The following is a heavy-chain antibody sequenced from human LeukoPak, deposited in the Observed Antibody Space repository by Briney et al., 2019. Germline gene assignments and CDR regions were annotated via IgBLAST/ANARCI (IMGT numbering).Heavy chain of an antibody. CDR1: GVTFSSYA. Sequence: SVKVSCKASGVTFSSYAISWVRQAPGQGLEWMGGIIPIFGTANYAQKFQGRVTITADKFTSTAYMELSSLRSEDTAVYYCAIAVAGTGHFDYWGQGTLVTVSS. CDR2: IIPIFGTA. D-gene: IGHD6-19*01. J-gene: IGHJ4*02. CDR3: AIAVAGTGHFDY. V-gene: IGHV1-69*06.